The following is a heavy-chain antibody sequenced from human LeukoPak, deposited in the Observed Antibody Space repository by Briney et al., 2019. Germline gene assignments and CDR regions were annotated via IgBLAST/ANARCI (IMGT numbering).Heavy chain of an antibody. CDR2: ISGGGGDT. CDR1: GFTFSSYA. V-gene: IGHV3-23*01. D-gene: IGHD2-2*01. J-gene: IGHJ5*02. Sequence: GGSLRLSCAASGFTFSSYAMSWVRQAPGRGLEWVSAISGGGGDTYYADSVKGRFTISRDNSKNTLYVQMNSLRVEDTAVYYCARGRTSSGPGVRFDPWGQGTLVTVSS. CDR3: ARGRTSSGPGVRFDP.